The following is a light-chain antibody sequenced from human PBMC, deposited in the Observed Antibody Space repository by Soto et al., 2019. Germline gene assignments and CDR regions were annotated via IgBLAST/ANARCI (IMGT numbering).Light chain of an antibody. CDR1: QSISSW. J-gene: IGKJ5*01. CDR3: QQSYSTLLT. Sequence: DIQMTQSPSILSASAGDRATITCRASQSISSWSACYQQQPGTPPKLLIYAASSFQSGAPSSFSGSGSATDFTTTISRLPPEDFATYYCQQSYSTLLTFGQGTRLEIK. V-gene: IGKV1-39*01. CDR2: AAS.